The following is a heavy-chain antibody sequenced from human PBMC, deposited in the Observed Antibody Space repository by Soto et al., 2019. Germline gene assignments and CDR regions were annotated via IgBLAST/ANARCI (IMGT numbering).Heavy chain of an antibody. D-gene: IGHD1-20*01. J-gene: IGHJ3*02. V-gene: IGHV3-21*02. CDR3: ARDASVSGSSRAFDI. CDR1: GFTFSNYG. CDR2: ISSSSTYI. Sequence: EVKLVESGGGLVKPGGSLRLTCAASGFTFSNYGMIWVRQAPGKGLEWVSFISSSSTYIFYPDSVKGRFTVSRDNAKNSLSQQMNSLRAEDTAAYYCARDASVSGSSRAFDIWGQGTMVTVSS.